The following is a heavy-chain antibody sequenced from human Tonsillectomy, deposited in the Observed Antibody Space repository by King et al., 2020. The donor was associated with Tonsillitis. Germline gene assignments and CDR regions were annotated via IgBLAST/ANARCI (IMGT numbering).Heavy chain of an antibody. CDR3: ARDAGAGFGEFDY. CDR2: IKQDGSEK. Sequence: VQLVESGGGLVQPGGSLRLSCAASGFTFSSYWMSWVRQAPGKGLEWVANIKQDGSEKYFVDSVKGRFTIFRDNAKNSLYLQMNSLRAEDTAVYYCARDAGAGFGEFDYWGQGTLVTVSS. D-gene: IGHD3-10*01. CDR1: GFTFSSYW. V-gene: IGHV3-7*03. J-gene: IGHJ4*02.